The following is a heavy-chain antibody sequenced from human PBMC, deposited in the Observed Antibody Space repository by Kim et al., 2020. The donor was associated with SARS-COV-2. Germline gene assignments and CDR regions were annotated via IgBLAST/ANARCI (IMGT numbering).Heavy chain of an antibody. CDR2: ISWNSGSI. V-gene: IGHV3-9*01. CDR1: GFTFDDYA. CDR3: AKADYYGSGSYYSPFDY. Sequence: GGSLRLSCAASGFTFDDYAMHWVRQAPGKGLEWVSGISWNSGSIGYADSVKGRFTISRDNAKNSLYLQMNSLRAEDTALYYCAKADYYGSGSYYSPFDY. J-gene: IGHJ4*01. D-gene: IGHD3-10*01.